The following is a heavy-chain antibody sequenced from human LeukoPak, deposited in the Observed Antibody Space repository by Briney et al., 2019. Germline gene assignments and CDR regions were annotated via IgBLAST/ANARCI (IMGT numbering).Heavy chain of an antibody. Sequence: TGGSLRLSYAASGFPFSRYWLHWVGQSPGKGLVWVSRIDSDGVDTTYADSVRGRFTISRGNAKNTLYLQMNTLRPEDTAVYYCGREDRFGYNYAYGMDVWGQGTPVTVSS. V-gene: IGHV3-74*01. D-gene: IGHD5-18*01. CDR2: IDSDGVDT. J-gene: IGHJ6*02. CDR1: GFPFSRYW. CDR3: GREDRFGYNYAYGMDV.